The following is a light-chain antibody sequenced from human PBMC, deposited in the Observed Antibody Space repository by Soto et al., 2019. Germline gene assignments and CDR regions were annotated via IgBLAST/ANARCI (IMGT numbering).Light chain of an antibody. J-gene: IGLJ1*01. Sequence: QSVLTQPASVSGSPGQSITISCTGTSGDIGSYNYVSWYQQHPGKAPKLMIHAVSNRPSGISSRFSGSKSGNTASLTISGLQSEDEADYFCCSYTSRTTYVFGTGTKVTVL. CDR3: CSYTSRTTYV. V-gene: IGLV2-14*01. CDR1: SGDIGSYNY. CDR2: AVS.